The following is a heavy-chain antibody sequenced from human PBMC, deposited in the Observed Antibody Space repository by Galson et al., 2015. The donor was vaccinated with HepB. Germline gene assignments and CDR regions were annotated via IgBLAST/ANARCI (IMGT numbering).Heavy chain of an antibody. D-gene: IGHD6-13*01. CDR1: GFTFNNNA. V-gene: IGHV3-30*04. CDR3: AKDVYSRGAVGTIDY. CDR2: ISTDGGYK. J-gene: IGHJ4*02. Sequence: SLRLSCAASGFTFNNNAMHWVRQAPGKGLEWVAAISTDGGYKPYADSVKGRFTISRDNSDNTLSLQMNSLRHEDTAIYYCAKDVYSRGAVGTIDYWGQGTLVTVSS.